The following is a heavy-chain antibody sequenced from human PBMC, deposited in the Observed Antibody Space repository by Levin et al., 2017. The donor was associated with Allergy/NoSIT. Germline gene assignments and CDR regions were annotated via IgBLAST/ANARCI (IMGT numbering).Heavy chain of an antibody. CDR2: ISYDGSNK. CDR1: GFTFSSYG. Sequence: GGSLRLSCAASGFTFSSYGMHWVRQAPGKGLEWVAVISYDGSNKYYADSVKGRFTISRDNSKNTLYLQMNSLRAEDTAVYYCAKERYSSGWWGPFDYWGQGTLVTVSS. D-gene: IGHD6-19*01. V-gene: IGHV3-30*18. CDR3: AKERYSSGWWGPFDY. J-gene: IGHJ4*02.